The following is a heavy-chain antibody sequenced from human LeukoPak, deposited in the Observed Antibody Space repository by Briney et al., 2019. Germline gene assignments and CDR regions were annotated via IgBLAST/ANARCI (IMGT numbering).Heavy chain of an antibody. CDR1: GGSFSGYY. V-gene: IGHV4-59*10. J-gene: IGHJ5*02. CDR3: ARGYGSGSTNWFDP. D-gene: IGHD3-10*01. CDR2: IYTSGST. Sequence: SETLSLTCAVYGGSFSGYYWSWIRQPAGKGLEWIGRIYTSGSTNYNPSLKSRVTISVDTSKNQFSLKLSSVTAADTAVYYCARGYGSGSTNWFDPWGQGTLVTVSS.